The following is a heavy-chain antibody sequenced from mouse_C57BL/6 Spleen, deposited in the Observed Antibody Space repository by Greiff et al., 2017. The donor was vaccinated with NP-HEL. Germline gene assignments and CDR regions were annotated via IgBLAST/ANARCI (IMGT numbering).Heavy chain of an antibody. CDR1: GYTFTSYW. CDR3: ARDGPFAY. V-gene: IGHV1-64*01. CDR2: IHPNSGST. D-gene: IGHD2-3*01. Sequence: QVHVKQPGAELVKPGASVKLSCKASGYTFTSYWMHWVKQRPGQGLEWIGMIHPNSGSTNYNEKFKSKATLTVDKSSSTAYMQLSSLTSEDSAVYYCARDGPFAYWGQGTLVTVSA. J-gene: IGHJ3*01.